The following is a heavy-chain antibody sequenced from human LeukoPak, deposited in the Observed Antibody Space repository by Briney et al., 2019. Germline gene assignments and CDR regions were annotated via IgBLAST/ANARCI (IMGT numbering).Heavy chain of an antibody. CDR1: GGSFSGYY. CDR3: ARGGIWYYDILTGYSFDY. J-gene: IGHJ4*02. V-gene: IGHV4-34*01. D-gene: IGHD3-9*01. CDR2: INHSGST. Sequence: TSSETLSLTCAVYGGSFSGYYWSWIRQPPGKGLEWIGEINHSGSTNYNPSLKSRVTISVDTSKNQFSLKLSSVTAADTAVYYCARGGIWYYDILTGYSFDYWGQGTLVTVSS.